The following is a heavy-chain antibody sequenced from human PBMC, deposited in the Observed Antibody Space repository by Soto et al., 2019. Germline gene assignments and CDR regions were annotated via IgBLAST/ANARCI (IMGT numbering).Heavy chain of an antibody. D-gene: IGHD4-17*01. J-gene: IGHJ4*02. CDR2: IYYSGST. CDR3: ARSLYNGDYAGY. V-gene: IGHV4-59*12. Sequence: SEILSLTCTVSGGSISSYYWSWIRQPPGKGLEWIGYIYYSGSTNYNPSLKSRVTISVDKSKNQFSLKLGSVTAADTAVYYCARSLYNGDYAGYWGQGTLVTASS. CDR1: GGSISSYY.